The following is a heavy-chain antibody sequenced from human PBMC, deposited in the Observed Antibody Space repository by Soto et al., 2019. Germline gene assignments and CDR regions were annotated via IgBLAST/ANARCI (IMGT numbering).Heavy chain of an antibody. CDR3: ARDRDAYCPKGICSAPYFDY. J-gene: IGHJ4*02. CDR2: ISDNSSVI. CDR1: GFTFSTYS. D-gene: IGHD2-8*01. Sequence: GGSLRLSCAASGFTFSTYSINWVRQAPGKGLEWISYISDNSSVIYYADAVKGRFTISRDNAKNSLYLQMNSLRDEDTAVYYCARDRDAYCPKGICSAPYFDYWGQGTLLTVSS. V-gene: IGHV3-48*02.